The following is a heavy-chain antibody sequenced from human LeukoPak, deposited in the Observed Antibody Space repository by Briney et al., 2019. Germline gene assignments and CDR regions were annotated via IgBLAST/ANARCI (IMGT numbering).Heavy chain of an antibody. Sequence: ASVTVSCKASGYTFTGYYMHWVRQAPGQGLEWMGWINPNSGGTNYAQKIQGRVTMTRDTSISSAYMELSRLSSDDTAVYYCARVVTMVRGVDTLDYWGQGTLVTVSS. D-gene: IGHD3-10*01. V-gene: IGHV1-2*02. CDR3: ARVVTMVRGVDTLDY. CDR1: GYTFTGYY. CDR2: INPNSGGT. J-gene: IGHJ4*02.